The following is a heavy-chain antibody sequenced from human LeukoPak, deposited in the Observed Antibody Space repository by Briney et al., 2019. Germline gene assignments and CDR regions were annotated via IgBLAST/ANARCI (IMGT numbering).Heavy chain of an antibody. J-gene: IGHJ5*02. CDR3: ARGGVYGIGNWFDP. CDR1: GGSISSYY. V-gene: IGHV4-4*07. CDR2: IYTSGST. D-gene: IGHD4-17*01. Sequence: PSETLSLTCTVSGGSISSYYWSWIRQPAGKGLEWIGRIYTSGSTNYNPSLKSRVTMSVDTSKNQFSLKLSSVTAADTAVYYCARGGVYGIGNWFDPWGQGTLVTVSS.